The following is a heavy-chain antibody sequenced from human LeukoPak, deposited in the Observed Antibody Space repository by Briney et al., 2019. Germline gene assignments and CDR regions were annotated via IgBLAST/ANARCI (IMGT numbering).Heavy chain of an antibody. V-gene: IGHV4-59*08. CDR2: IYYSGST. CDR1: GGSVSTYY. CDR3: ARHRNSGYHSYGMDV. D-gene: IGHD5-12*01. Sequence: PSETLSLTCTVSGGSVSTYYWNWIRQPPGKGLEWIGYIYYSGSTNYNPSLKSRLTISVDTSNNQFSLKLSSVTAADTAVYYCARHRNSGYHSYGMDVWGQGTTVTVSS. J-gene: IGHJ6*02.